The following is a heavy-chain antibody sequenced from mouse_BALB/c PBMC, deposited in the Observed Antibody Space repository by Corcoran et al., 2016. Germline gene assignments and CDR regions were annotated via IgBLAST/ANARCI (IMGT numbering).Heavy chain of an antibody. CDR2: IDPANGNT. CDR3: ARWDWYFDV. Sequence: EVQLQQSGAELVKPGASVKLSCTASGFNIKDTYGRGVRGGGGRGLGWIGRIDPANGNTKYDPKFQGKATITADTSSNTAYLQLSSLTSEDTAVYYCARWDWYFDVWGAGTTVTVSS. J-gene: IGHJ1*01. CDR1: GFNIKDTY. V-gene: IGHV14-3*02.